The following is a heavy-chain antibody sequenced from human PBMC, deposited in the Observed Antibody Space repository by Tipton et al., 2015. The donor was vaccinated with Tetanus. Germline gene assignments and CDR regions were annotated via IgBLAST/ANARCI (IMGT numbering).Heavy chain of an antibody. CDR1: GFTFSTYA. J-gene: IGHJ4*02. V-gene: IGHV3-23*01. CDR3: ARANFDSSKKGPFDS. D-gene: IGHD3-3*01. CDR2: ISGSGAAT. Sequence: GSLRLSCAASGFTFSTYAMSWVRQAPGKGLEWVSVISGSGAATYYADSVKGRFTISRDNSKNTLSLQMNSLRPDDTGVYFCARANFDSSKKGPFDSWGQGIPVIVSA.